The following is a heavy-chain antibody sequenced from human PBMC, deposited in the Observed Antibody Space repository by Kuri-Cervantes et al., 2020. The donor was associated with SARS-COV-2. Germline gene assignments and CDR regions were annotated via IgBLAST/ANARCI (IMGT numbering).Heavy chain of an antibody. V-gene: IGHV1-69*06. J-gene: IGHJ4*02. D-gene: IGHD2-2*01. CDR3: ARPYCTTTTFYDGTFDS. CDR2: IIPLFGTT. Sequence: SVKVSCKASGGTFSSYAVTWVRQSPGQGLEWMGRIIPLFGTTIYAQKFQGRVTLTADKSTNTAYMELSSLRSEDTAVYYCARPYCTTTTFYDGTFDSWGQGNLVHVSS. CDR1: GGTFSSYA.